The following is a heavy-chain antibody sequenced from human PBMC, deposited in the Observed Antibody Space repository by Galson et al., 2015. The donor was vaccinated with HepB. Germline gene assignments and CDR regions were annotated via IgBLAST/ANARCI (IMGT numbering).Heavy chain of an antibody. CDR3: ARPVLWFGGSLDYYYGMDV. J-gene: IGHJ6*02. V-gene: IGHV3-21*01. Sequence: SLRLSCAASGFTFSSYSMNWVRQAPGKGLEWVSSISSSSSYIYYADSVKGRFTISRDNAKNSLYLQMNSLRAEDTAVYYCARPVLWFGGSLDYYYGMDVWGQGTTVTVSS. D-gene: IGHD3-10*01. CDR2: ISSSSSYI. CDR1: GFTFSSYS.